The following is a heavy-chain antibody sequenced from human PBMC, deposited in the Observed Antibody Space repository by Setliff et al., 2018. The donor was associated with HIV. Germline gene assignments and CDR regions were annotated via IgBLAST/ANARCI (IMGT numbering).Heavy chain of an antibody. V-gene: IGHV4-59*08. CDR3: ARRMPIPGIAITPVDY. D-gene: IGHD5-12*01. Sequence: LSLTCPVSGGSIGTYYWSWIRQPPGKGLEWMGYVFYTGFAAYNPSLKSRLTISVDTSKSQFSLTLTSVTAADTAVYYCARRMPIPGIAITPVDYWGQGALVTVSS. CDR2: VFYTGFA. J-gene: IGHJ4*02. CDR1: GGSIGTYY.